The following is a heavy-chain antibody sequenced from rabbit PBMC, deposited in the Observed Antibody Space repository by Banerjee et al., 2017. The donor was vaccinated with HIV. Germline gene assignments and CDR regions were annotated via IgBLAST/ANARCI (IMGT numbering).Heavy chain of an antibody. J-gene: IGHJ4*01. Sequence: QSLEESGGDLVKPGASLTLTCTASGFTISSSYWICWVRQAPGKGLEWIGYIDLVFGSTYYASWVNGRFTISSHNAQNTVDLQLNSLTAADTATYFCVRDRYASSSGYYSYYFNLWGPGTLVTVS. CDR3: VRDRYASSSGYYSYYFNL. CDR1: GFTISSSYW. CDR2: IDLVFGST. V-gene: IGHV1S40*01. D-gene: IGHD1-1*01.